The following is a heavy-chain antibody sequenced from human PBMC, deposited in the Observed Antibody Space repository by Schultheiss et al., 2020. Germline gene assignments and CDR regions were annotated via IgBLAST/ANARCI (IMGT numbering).Heavy chain of an antibody. J-gene: IGHJ6*02. V-gene: IGHV2-70*01. CDR1: GFSLSTSGMC. Sequence: SGPTLVKPTQTLTLTCTFSGFSLSTSGMCVSWIRQPPGKALEWLALIYWDDDKRYSPSLKTRLTISKDTSKNQVVLTMTNMDPVDTATYYCARIRGGYDRRGYYYYYGMDVWGQGTTVTVSS. CDR2: IYWDDDK. CDR3: ARIRGGYDRRGYYYYYGMDV. D-gene: IGHD5-12*01.